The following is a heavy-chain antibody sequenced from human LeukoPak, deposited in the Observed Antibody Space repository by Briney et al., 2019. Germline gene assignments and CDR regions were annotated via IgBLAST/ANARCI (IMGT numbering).Heavy chain of an antibody. CDR3: ARRYCSGGSCYYYFDY. J-gene: IGHJ4*02. CDR2: IYPGDSDT. V-gene: IGHV5-51*01. Sequence: GESLKISCKGSGYSFTSYWIGWVRQMPGKGLEWMGIIYPGDSDTRYSPSFQGQVTISVDKSISTAYLQWSSLKASDTAMYYCARRYCSGGSCYYYFDYWGQGTLVTVSS. CDR1: GYSFTSYW. D-gene: IGHD2-15*01.